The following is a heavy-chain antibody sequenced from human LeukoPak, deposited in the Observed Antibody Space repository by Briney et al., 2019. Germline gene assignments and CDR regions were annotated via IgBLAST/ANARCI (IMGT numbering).Heavy chain of an antibody. J-gene: IGHJ4*02. CDR1: GYTFTSDG. CDR3: ARVWQWQRLVRAADY. V-gene: IGHV1-18*01. D-gene: IGHD6-13*01. Sequence: ASVKVSCKASGYTFTSDGISWVRQAPGQGLEWRGWISAYNGNTNYAQKLQGRVTMTTDTSTSTAYMELRSLRSDDTAVYYCARVWQWQRLVRAADYWGQGTLVTVSS. CDR2: ISAYNGNT.